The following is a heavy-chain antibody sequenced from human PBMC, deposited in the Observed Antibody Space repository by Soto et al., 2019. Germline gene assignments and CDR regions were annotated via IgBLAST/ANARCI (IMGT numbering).Heavy chain of an antibody. J-gene: IGHJ2*01. CDR2: IYYSGST. Sequence: QVQLQESGPGLVKPSQTLSLTCTVSGGSISSGGYYWSWIRQHPGKGLEWMGYIYYSGSTYYNPSIKSRVTISVDTSNNQFSLKLSSVTAADTAVYYCARVGDRGVWYFDLWGRGTLVTVSS. CDR3: ARVGDRGVWYFDL. V-gene: IGHV4-31*03. D-gene: IGHD3-3*01. CDR1: GGSISSGGYY.